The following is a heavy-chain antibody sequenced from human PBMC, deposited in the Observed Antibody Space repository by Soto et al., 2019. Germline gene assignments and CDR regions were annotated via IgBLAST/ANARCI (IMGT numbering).Heavy chain of an antibody. J-gene: IGHJ4*02. CDR2: RSYDGSNK. Sequence: QVQLVESGGGVVQPGRSLRLSCAASGFTFSSYGMHWVRQAPGKGLEWVAVRSYDGSNKYYADSVKGRFTISRDNSKNTLYLQMNSLRAEDTAVYYCAKRAAPEARVYYFAYWGQGTLVTVSS. D-gene: IGHD2-8*01. CDR3: AKRAAPEARVYYFAY. V-gene: IGHV3-30*18. CDR1: GFTFSSYG.